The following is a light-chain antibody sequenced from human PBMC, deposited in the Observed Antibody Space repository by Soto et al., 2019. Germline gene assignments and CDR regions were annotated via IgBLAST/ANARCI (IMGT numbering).Light chain of an antibody. CDR2: DAS. Sequence: IVLTQSPGTLTLSPGERASLSCRASQSVSYYLAWYQQKPGQAPRLVIYDASSRATGIPDRFSGSGSGTDFTLTISRLEPEDFAVYYCQQYGSSGTFGQGTKVDI. J-gene: IGKJ1*01. CDR1: QSVSYY. CDR3: QQYGSSGT. V-gene: IGKV3-20*01.